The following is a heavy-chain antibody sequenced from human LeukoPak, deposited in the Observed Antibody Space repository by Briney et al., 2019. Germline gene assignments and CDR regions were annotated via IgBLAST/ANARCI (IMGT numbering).Heavy chain of an antibody. CDR2: IYSGGST. CDR1: GFTVSSKY. J-gene: IGHJ4*02. CDR3: ARDRWGSSWPRNFDY. V-gene: IGHV3-66*01. Sequence: PGGSLRLSCAASGFTVSSKYMSWVRQAPGKGLEWVSVIYSGGSTYYADSVKGRFTISRDNSKNTLYLQMNSLRAEDTAVYYCARDRWGSSWPRNFDYWGQGTLVTVSS. D-gene: IGHD6-13*01.